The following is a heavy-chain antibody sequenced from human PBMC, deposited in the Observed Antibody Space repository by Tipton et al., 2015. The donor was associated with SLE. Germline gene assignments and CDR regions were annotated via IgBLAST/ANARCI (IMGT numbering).Heavy chain of an antibody. CDR1: DVSISGYY. Sequence: GLVKPSETLSLTCSVSDVSISGYYCSWIRQPPGKGLEWVGFIYYNGATKYNPSLKSRVTISVDTSKNQFSLKLSSVTAADTAVYYCARSAGYGSNWAHFDYWGQGTLVTVSS. CDR3: ARSAGYGSNWAHFDY. D-gene: IGHD6-13*01. V-gene: IGHV4-59*01. J-gene: IGHJ4*02. CDR2: IYYNGAT.